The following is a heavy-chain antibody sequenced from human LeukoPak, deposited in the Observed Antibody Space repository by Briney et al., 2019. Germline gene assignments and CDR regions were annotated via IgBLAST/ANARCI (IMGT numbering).Heavy chain of an antibody. J-gene: IGHJ6*02. D-gene: IGHD2-2*01. Sequence: ASVKVSCKASGYTFTSYGISWVRQAPGQGLEWMGWISAYNGNTNYAQKLQGRVTMTTDTSTSTAYMELRSLRFDDTAVYYCARDGSNQLLQLYYYYYGMDVWGQGTTVTVSS. V-gene: IGHV1-18*01. CDR1: GYTFTSYG. CDR3: ARDGSNQLLQLYYYYYGMDV. CDR2: ISAYNGNT.